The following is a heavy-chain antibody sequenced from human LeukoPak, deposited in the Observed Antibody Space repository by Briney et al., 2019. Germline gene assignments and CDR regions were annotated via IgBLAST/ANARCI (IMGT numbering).Heavy chain of an antibody. CDR3: ARDRGYCSGGSCFDAFDV. D-gene: IGHD2-15*01. CDR2: INPNSGGT. V-gene: IGHV1-2*02. Sequence: ASVKASCNASGYTLTGYYMHWVRQPPGQGLEWMGWINPNSGGTNYAQTFQGRVTMTRDTSISTAYMELSRLRADDTAVFYCARDRGYCSGGSCFDAFDVWGQGTMVTVSS. CDR1: GYTLTGYY. J-gene: IGHJ3*01.